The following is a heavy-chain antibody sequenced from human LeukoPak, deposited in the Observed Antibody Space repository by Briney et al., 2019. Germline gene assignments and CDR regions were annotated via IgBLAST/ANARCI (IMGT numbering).Heavy chain of an antibody. Sequence: SVKVSCKASGGTYRSYAISWVRQAPGQGLEWMGRIIPILGIANYAQKFQGRVTITADKSTSTAYMELSSLRSEDTAVYYCARDVSSGPQNDPWGQGTLVTVSS. CDR1: GGTYRSYA. D-gene: IGHD6-19*01. V-gene: IGHV1-69*04. CDR3: ARDVSSGPQNDP. J-gene: IGHJ5*02. CDR2: IIPILGIA.